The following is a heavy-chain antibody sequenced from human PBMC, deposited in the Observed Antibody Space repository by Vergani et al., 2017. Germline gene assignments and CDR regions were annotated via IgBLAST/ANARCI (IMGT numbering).Heavy chain of an antibody. D-gene: IGHD6-6*01. Sequence: QLQLQESGPGLVKPSETLSLTCTVSGGSISSSSYYWGWIRQPPGKGLEWIGSIYYSGSTYYNPSLKSRVTISVDTSKNQFSLKLSSVTAADTAVYYCARDSGSIAARPDGIDYWGQGTLVTVSS. CDR1: GGSISSSSYY. CDR3: ARDSGSIAARPDGIDY. CDR2: IYYSGST. J-gene: IGHJ4*02. V-gene: IGHV4-39*01.